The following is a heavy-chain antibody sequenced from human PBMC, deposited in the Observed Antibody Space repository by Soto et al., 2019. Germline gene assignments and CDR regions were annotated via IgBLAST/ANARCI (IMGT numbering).Heavy chain of an antibody. CDR1: GFTFSDYP. V-gene: IGHV3-30*04. Sequence: HPGGSLRLSCAVFGFTFSDYPMYWVRQAPGKGQEWVAIVSHDGSNKWYADFVKSRFTITRDNAKNTQYLQIYNLRAEDTAVFYCVSCSGSGDGTNLGYNWLDPWGQGTLVTVSS. D-gene: IGHD3-10*02. CDR2: VSHDGSNK. J-gene: IGHJ5*02. CDR3: VSCSGSGDGTNLGYNWLDP.